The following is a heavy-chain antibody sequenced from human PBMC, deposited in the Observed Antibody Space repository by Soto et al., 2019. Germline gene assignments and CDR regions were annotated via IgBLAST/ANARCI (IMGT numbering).Heavy chain of an antibody. CDR1: GFSLSTSGMC. V-gene: IGHV2-70*11. CDR2: IDWDDDK. J-gene: IGHJ4*02. CDR3: ARTVTMVRGVIIPQGSYYFDY. D-gene: IGHD3-10*01. Sequence: SGPTLVNPTQTLTLTCTFSGFSLSTSGMCVSWIRQPPGKALEWLARIDWDDDKYYSTSLKTRLTISKDTSKNQVVLTMTNMDPVDTATYYCARTVTMVRGVIIPQGSYYFDYWGQGTLVTVSS.